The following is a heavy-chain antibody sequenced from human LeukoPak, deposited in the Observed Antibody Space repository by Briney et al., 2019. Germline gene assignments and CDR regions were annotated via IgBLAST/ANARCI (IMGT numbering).Heavy chain of an antibody. J-gene: IGHJ4*02. Sequence: GGSLRLSCAASGFTFSGSAMHWVRQASGKGLEWVGRIRSKANSYATAYAASVKGRFTISRDDSKNTAYLQVNSLKTEDTAVYYCTRHGGWEHQGVDYWGQGTLVTVSS. CDR3: TRHGGWEHQGVDY. CDR1: GFTFSGSA. CDR2: IRSKANSYAT. V-gene: IGHV3-73*01. D-gene: IGHD1-26*01.